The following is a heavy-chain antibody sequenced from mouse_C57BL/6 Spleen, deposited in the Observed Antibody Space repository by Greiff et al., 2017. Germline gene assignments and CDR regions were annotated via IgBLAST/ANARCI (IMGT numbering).Heavy chain of an antibody. CDR3: ARSGTLGY. CDR1: GYTFTSYW. D-gene: IGHD4-1*01. CDR2: IDPSDSYT. Sequence: VQLQQPGAELVMPGASVKLSCKASGYTFTSYWMHWVKQRPGQGLEWIGEIDPSDSYTNYNQKFKGKSTLTVDKSSSTAYMQLSSLTSEDSAVYYCARSGTLGYWGQGATLTVSS. J-gene: IGHJ2*01. V-gene: IGHV1-69*01.